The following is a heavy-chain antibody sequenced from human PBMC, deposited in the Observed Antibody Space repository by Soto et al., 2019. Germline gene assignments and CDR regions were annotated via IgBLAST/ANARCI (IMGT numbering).Heavy chain of an antibody. CDR1: GYTFTSYY. CDR3: ARDPYYYDSSGYSTNSERYFDY. Sequence: ASVKVSCKASGYTFTSYYMNWVRQAPGQGLEWLGIINPSGGYTTYAQRFLGRVTMTSDTSTSTVHMELGSLRSEDTAVYYCARDPYYYDSSGYSTNSERYFDYWGQGTLVTVSS. D-gene: IGHD3-22*01. V-gene: IGHV1-46*03. CDR2: INPSGGYT. J-gene: IGHJ4*02.